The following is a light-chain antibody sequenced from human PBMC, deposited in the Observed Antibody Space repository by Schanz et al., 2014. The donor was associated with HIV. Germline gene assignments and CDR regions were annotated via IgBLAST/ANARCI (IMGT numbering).Light chain of an antibody. CDR1: SSNIGSNT. V-gene: IGLV1-44*01. CDR2: RND. J-gene: IGLJ2*01. Sequence: QSVLTQPPSASGTPGQRVTISCSGSSSNIGSNTVNWYQQLPGMAPKRLIYRNDQRPSGVPDRFSGSKSGTSASLAISGLQSEDEADYYCAAWDDSLNGVVFGGGTKLTVL. CDR3: AAWDDSLNGVV.